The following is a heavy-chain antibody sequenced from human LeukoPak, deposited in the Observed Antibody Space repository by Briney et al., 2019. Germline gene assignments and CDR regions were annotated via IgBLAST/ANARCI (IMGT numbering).Heavy chain of an antibody. J-gene: IGHJ6*02. CDR2: PGDSDT. V-gene: IGHV5-51*01. CDR3: ARRGPLWFGEYCMDV. Sequence: PGDSDTRYSPSFQGQVTISADKSISTAYLQWSSLKASDTAMYYCARRGPLWFGEYCMDVWGQGTTVTVSS. D-gene: IGHD3-10*01.